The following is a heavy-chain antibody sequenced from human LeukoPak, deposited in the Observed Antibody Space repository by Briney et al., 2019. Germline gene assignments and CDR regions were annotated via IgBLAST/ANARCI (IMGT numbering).Heavy chain of an antibody. J-gene: IGHJ4*02. CDR2: ITTGGPNT. CDR1: GFTYSSYT. Sequence: GGSLRLSCTTPGFTYSSYTMSWVRQAPGKGLKWVSTITTGGPNTYYADSVKGRFTVSRDDSKNTLYLQMNSLRAEDTAVYYCAKDGGLWVSAHWGDSWGRGTLVTVSS. CDR3: AKDGGLWVSAHWGDS. V-gene: IGHV3-23*01. D-gene: IGHD7-27*01.